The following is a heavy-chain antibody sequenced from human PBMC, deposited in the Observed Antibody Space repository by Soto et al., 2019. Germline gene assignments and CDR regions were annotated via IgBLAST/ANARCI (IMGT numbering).Heavy chain of an antibody. Sequence: SQTLSLTCAISGDSVSSKSAAWNWIRQSPSRGLEWLGRTYYRSKWSTDYAISVKSRITINPDTSNNHFSLQLKSVTPEDTAVYYCAKDRQYPRDYFHYWGQGTLVTVSS. V-gene: IGHV6-1*01. CDR1: GDSVSSKSAA. CDR3: AKDRQYPRDYFHY. D-gene: IGHD4-4*01. J-gene: IGHJ4*02. CDR2: TYYRSKWST.